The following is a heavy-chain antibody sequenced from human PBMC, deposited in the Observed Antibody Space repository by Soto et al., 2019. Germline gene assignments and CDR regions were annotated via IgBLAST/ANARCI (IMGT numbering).Heavy chain of an antibody. Sequence: PGAVTRVSCAASALNFGHHWTRSVPHRPAEGLVWVSRITSDGKSKAYAESVKGRFAISRDNAKNTLYLQMNGLTAEDTAVYYCARESGDWPLNWFDPWGQGTLVTVSS. J-gene: IGHJ5*02. V-gene: IGHV3-74*01. D-gene: IGHD2-21*02. CDR1: ALNFGHHW. CDR3: ARESGDWPLNWFDP. CDR2: ITSDGKSK.